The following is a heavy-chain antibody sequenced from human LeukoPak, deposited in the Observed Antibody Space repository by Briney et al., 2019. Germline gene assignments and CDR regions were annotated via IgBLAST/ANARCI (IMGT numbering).Heavy chain of an antibody. CDR1: GFTFTSYD. Sequence: ASVKVSCKASGFTFTSYDINWVRQASGQGLEWMGWMNPNNGNTGYAQKFQGRVTMTTDTSTSTAYMELRSLRSDDTAVYYCARVLMITFGGVIENVDYWGQGTLVTVSS. V-gene: IGHV1-8*01. CDR3: ARVLMITFGGVIENVDY. CDR2: MNPNNGNT. J-gene: IGHJ4*02. D-gene: IGHD3-16*02.